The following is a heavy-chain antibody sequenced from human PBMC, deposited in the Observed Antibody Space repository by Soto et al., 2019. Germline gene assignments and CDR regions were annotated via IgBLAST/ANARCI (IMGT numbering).Heavy chain of an antibody. Sequence: PSETLSLTCTVSGGSIISSSYYFFCIRQPPGKGLEWIGSIYYSGSTYYNPSLKSRVTISVDTSKNQFSLKLSSVTAADTAVYYCASRIQLWLGGFDYWGQGTLVTVSS. CDR3: ASRIQLWLGGFDY. CDR2: IYYSGST. J-gene: IGHJ4*02. V-gene: IGHV4-39*01. CDR1: GGSIISSSYY. D-gene: IGHD5-18*01.